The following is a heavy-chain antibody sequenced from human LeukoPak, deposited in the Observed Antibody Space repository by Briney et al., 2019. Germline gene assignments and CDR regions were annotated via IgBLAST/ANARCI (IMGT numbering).Heavy chain of an antibody. J-gene: IGHJ6*03. Sequence: PSETLSLTCSVSAGSMNTYYWSWIRQPAGAGLEWIGRIYSSGGTYYNPSLKSRVTVSIDTSRNQFSLNLSSVTAADTAVYYCARGGADAYDVYYLDVWGTGTTVTVSS. CDR1: AGSMNTYY. CDR3: ARGGADAYDVYYLDV. CDR2: IYSSGGT. V-gene: IGHV4-4*07. D-gene: IGHD5-12*01.